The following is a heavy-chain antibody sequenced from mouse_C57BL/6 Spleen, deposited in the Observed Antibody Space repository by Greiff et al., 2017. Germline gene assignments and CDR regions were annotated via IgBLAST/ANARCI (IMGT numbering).Heavy chain of an antibody. J-gene: IGHJ2*01. V-gene: IGHV14-1*01. CDR1: GFNIKDYY. CDR2: IDPEDGDT. D-gene: IGHD1-1*01. Sequence: EVQLQQSGAELVRPGASVKLSCTASGFNIKDYYMHWVKQRPEQGLEWLGRIDPEDGDTEYAPKFQGKATMTADTSSNTASLQLSSLTSEDTAVYYCTRLYYGSSWDFDYWGQGTTLTVSS. CDR3: TRLYYGSSWDFDY.